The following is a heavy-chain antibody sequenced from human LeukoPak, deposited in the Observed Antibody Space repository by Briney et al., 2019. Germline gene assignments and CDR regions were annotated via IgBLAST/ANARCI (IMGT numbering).Heavy chain of an antibody. J-gene: IGHJ4*02. CDR3: ARDDGFSCYSY. V-gene: IGHV3-7*01. Sequence: GGSLRLSCAASGFTFSNYWMTWIRQAPGKGLEWVANMNLDGSEKYYVDFVEGRFIISRDNAKNSLYLQMNSLTAEDTAIYYCARDDGFSCYSYWGQGTLVTVSS. CDR2: MNLDGSEK. CDR1: GFTFSNYW. D-gene: IGHD3/OR15-3a*01.